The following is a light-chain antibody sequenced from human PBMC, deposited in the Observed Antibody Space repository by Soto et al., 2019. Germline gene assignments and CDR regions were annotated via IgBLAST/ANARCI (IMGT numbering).Light chain of an antibody. V-gene: IGKV3-20*01. CDR1: QSVRSSY. CDR3: QQYGSSPPGT. Sequence: EIVLTQSPGTLSLSPGERATLSCRASQSVRSSYFAWYQQKPGQAPRLLIYGASSRATGIPDRFSGSGSGTDFTLTISRLEPEDSAVYYCQQYGSSPPGTFGQGTKVDIK. CDR2: GAS. J-gene: IGKJ1*01.